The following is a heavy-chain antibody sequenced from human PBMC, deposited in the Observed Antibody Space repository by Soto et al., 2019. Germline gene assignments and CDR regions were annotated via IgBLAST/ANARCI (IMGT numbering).Heavy chain of an antibody. CDR1: GGSISSGDYY. V-gene: IGHV4-30-4*01. CDR3: ARVGYCSGGSCYVFDY. CDR2: IYYSGST. J-gene: IGHJ4*02. D-gene: IGHD2-15*01. Sequence: QVQLQESGPGLVKPSQTLSLTCTVSGGSISSGDYYWSWIRQPPGKGLEWIGYIYYSGSTYYNPSLKRRVTISVDTSKNQFSLKLSSVTAADTAVYYCARVGYCSGGSCYVFDYWGQGTLVTVSS.